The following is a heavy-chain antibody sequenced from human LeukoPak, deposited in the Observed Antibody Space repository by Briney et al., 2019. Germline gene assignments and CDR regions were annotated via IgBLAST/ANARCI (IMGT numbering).Heavy chain of an antibody. CDR2: IYPGDSDT. J-gene: IGHJ3*02. CDR1: GYSFTSYW. D-gene: IGHD3-22*01. Sequence: GESLKISCKGSGYSFTSYWIGWVRQMPGKGLEWMGIIYPGDSDTRYSPSFQGQVTISADKSISTAYLQWSSLKASDTAMYYCARRSSGYPYSDAFDIWGQGTMVTVSS. CDR3: ARRSSGYPYSDAFDI. V-gene: IGHV5-51*01.